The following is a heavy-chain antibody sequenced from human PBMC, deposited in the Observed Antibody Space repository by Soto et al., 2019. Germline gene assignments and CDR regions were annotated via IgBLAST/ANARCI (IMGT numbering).Heavy chain of an antibody. Sequence: QLQLQESGPGLVKPSETLSLTCTVSGGSISSSSYYWGWIRQPPGKGLEWIGSIYYSGSTYYNPSLKSRVTISVDTSKTQFSLKLSSVTAADTAVYYCARHIYGSGSYYPPGTYGMDVWGQGTTVTVSS. CDR2: IYYSGST. CDR3: ARHIYGSGSYYPPGTYGMDV. V-gene: IGHV4-39*01. D-gene: IGHD3-10*01. CDR1: GGSISSSSYY. J-gene: IGHJ6*02.